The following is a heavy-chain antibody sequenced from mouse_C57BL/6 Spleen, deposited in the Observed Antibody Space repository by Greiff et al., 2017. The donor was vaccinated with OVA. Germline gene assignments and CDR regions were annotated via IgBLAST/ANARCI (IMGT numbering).Heavy chain of an antibody. CDR1: GYTFTSYW. V-gene: IGHV1-55*01. CDR2: IYPGSGST. Sequence: QVHVKQSGAELVKPGASVKMSCKASGYTFTSYWITWVKQRPGQGLEWIGDIYPGSGSTNYNEKFKSKATLTVDTSSSTAYMQLSSLTSEDSAVYYCASSTVVATRYFDVWGTGTTVTVSS. D-gene: IGHD1-1*01. J-gene: IGHJ1*03. CDR3: ASSTVVATRYFDV.